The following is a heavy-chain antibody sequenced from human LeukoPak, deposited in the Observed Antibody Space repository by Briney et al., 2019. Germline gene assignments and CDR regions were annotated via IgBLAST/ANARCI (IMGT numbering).Heavy chain of an antibody. CDR1: GFMFSTYW. Sequence: GGSLRLSCAASGFMFSTYWMSWVRQAPGKGLEWVANIKQDGSEKYYVDSVKGRFTISRDNAKNSLYMQMESLRDEDTAIYYCARDTLEYSNSPDALDIWGQGTMVTVSS. CDR3: ARDTLEYSNSPDALDI. CDR2: IKQDGSEK. D-gene: IGHD4-23*01. V-gene: IGHV3-7*01. J-gene: IGHJ3*02.